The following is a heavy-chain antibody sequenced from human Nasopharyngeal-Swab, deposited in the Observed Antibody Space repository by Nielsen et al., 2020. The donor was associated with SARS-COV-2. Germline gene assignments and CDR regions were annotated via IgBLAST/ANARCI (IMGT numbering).Heavy chain of an antibody. V-gene: IGHV4-4*02. Sequence: SETLSLTCTVSDAYIRDDNWWGLVRQPPGRGLEWIGEIHHRGYSNYNSSLMSRVAISVDKSKNQFSLTLRFLTAADTAVYYCARHYYYNMDIWGEGTTVTVSS. CDR2: IHHRGYS. CDR1: DAYIRDDNW. CDR3: ARHYYYNMDI. J-gene: IGHJ6*03.